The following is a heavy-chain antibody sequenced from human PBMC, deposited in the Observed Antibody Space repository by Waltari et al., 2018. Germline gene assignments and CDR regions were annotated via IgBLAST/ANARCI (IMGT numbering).Heavy chain of an antibody. CDR2: IIPILGIA. J-gene: IGHJ4*02. D-gene: IGHD3-22*01. CDR1: GGTFSSYA. CDR3: ARAEDYYDSSGYSYYFDY. V-gene: IGHV1-69*04. Sequence: QVQLVQSGAEVKKPGSSVKVSCKASGGTFSSYAIRWVRQAPGPGLEWMGRIIPILGIANYAQKFQGRVTITADKSTSTAYMELSSLRSEDTAVYYCARAEDYYDSSGYSYYFDYWGQGTLVTVSS.